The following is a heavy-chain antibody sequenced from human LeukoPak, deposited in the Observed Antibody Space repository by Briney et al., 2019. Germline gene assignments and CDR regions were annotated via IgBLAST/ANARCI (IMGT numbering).Heavy chain of an antibody. CDR3: ERRGKNYGSGSYFLFDY. J-gene: IGHJ4*02. D-gene: IGHD3-10*01. Sequence: GESLKISCKGSGYSLTSYWIGWVRQMPGKGLEWMGIIYPGDSDTRYSPSFQGQVTISADKSISTAYLQWSSLKASDTAMYYCERRGKNYGSGSYFLFDYWGQGTLVTVSS. V-gene: IGHV5-51*01. CDR2: IYPGDSDT. CDR1: GYSLTSYW.